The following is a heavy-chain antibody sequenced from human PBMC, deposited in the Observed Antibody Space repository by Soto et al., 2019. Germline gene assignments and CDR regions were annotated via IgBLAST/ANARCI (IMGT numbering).Heavy chain of an antibody. Sequence: GGSLRLSCAASGFTFSSYAMSWVRQAPGKGLEWVSAISGSGGSTYYADSVKGRFTISRDNSKNTLYLQMNSLRAEDTAVYYCATNGASSSHGRGKYYFDYWGQGTLVTVSS. CDR2: ISGSGGST. CDR1: GFTFSSYA. J-gene: IGHJ4*02. V-gene: IGHV3-23*01. CDR3: ATNGASSSHGRGKYYFDY. D-gene: IGHD6-13*01.